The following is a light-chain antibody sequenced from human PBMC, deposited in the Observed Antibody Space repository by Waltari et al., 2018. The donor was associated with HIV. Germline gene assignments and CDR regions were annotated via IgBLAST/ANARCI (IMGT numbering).Light chain of an antibody. V-gene: IGLV2-14*01. Sequence: QSALTQPASVSGSPGQSITISCTGTSSDVGGYNYVSWYHQHPGKAPRFMIYEVRNRPSGVSNRFSGSKSGNTASLTISGLQAEDEAYYYCSSYSSSDTHVVFGGGTKLTVL. CDR1: SSDVGGYNY. CDR3: SSYSSSDTHVV. CDR2: EVR. J-gene: IGLJ2*01.